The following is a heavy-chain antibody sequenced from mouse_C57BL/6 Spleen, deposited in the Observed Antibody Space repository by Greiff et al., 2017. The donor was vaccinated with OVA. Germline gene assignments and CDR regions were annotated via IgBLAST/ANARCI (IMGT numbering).Heavy chain of an antibody. CDR3: TNYGSSYVRNFDV. CDR1: GFNIKDDY. D-gene: IGHD1-1*01. Sequence: VQLQQSGAELVRPGASVKLSCTASGFNIKDDYMHWVKQRPEQGLEWIGWIDPENGDTEYASKFQGKATITADTSSNPAYLQLSSLTSEDTAVYYCTNYGSSYVRNFDVWGTGTTVTVSS. J-gene: IGHJ1*03. CDR2: IDPENGDT. V-gene: IGHV14-4*01.